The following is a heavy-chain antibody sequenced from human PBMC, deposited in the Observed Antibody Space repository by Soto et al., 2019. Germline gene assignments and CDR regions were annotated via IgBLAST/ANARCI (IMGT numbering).Heavy chain of an antibody. J-gene: IGHJ6*02. CDR3: ARGDSTDCSIGVCSFFYNHVMDV. D-gene: IGHD2-8*01. CDR1: GYSFTDYH. V-gene: IGHV1-2*04. CDR2: INPKSGCT. Sequence: QVQLVQSGAEVKKPGASVKVSCKASGYSFTDYHIHWVRQAPGQRLEWLGRINPKSGCTSTAQKFQGWVTMTTDKSISTASIELTRLTSDDTAIYYCARGDSTDCSIGVCSFFYNHVMDVWGQETTVTVSS.